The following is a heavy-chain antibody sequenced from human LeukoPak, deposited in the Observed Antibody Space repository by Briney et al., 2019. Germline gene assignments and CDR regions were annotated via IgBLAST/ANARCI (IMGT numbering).Heavy chain of an antibody. V-gene: IGHV1-46*01. CDR3: ARDRSSGTIVDY. D-gene: IGHD6-19*01. Sequence: ASVKVSCKASGYTFTSYYMHWVRQAPGQGLEWMGIINPSGGSTSYAQKFQGRVTVTTDTSTSTAYMELRSLRSDDTAVYYCARDRSSGTIVDYWGQGTLVTVSS. J-gene: IGHJ4*02. CDR2: INPSGGST. CDR1: GYTFTSYY.